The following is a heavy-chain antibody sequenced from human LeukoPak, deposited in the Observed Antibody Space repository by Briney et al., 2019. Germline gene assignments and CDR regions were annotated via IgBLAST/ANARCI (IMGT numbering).Heavy chain of an antibody. V-gene: IGHV3-30*03. J-gene: IGHJ4*02. CDR2: ISYDGTNK. CDR1: GFTFSSCE. CDR3: ARNPPRVLGGSGSGPCDY. D-gene: IGHD3-10*01. Sequence: GGSLRLSCAASGFTFSSCEMNWVRQPPGKGLEWVAFISYDGTNKYYADSVKDRFTISRDNSKITLYLLMNSLRPDDTAVYYCARNPPRVLGGSGSGPCDYWGQGTLVTVSS.